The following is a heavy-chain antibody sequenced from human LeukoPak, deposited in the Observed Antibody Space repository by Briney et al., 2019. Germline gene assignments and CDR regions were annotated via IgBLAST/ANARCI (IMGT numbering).Heavy chain of an antibody. CDR3: ARVMFGDSSGYYLDDAFDI. V-gene: IGHV4-59*12. CDR1: GGSISSYY. J-gene: IGHJ3*02. D-gene: IGHD3-22*01. Sequence: SETLSLTCSVSGGSISSYYWSWIRQPPGKGLEWIGYIYYSGSTNYNPSLKSRVTISVDTSKNQFSLKLSSVTAADTAVYYCARVMFGDSSGYYLDDAFDIWGQGTMVTVSS. CDR2: IYYSGST.